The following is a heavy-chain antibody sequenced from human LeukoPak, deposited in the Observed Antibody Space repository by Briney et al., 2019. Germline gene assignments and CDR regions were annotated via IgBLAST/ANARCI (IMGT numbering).Heavy chain of an antibody. CDR2: IYATGST. D-gene: IGHD1-26*01. CDR3: ARQGYTASYYFLDF. Sequence: SETLSLTCAVSGDFIRSYWWGWVRQPAGKGLEWIGRIYATGSTKFNPSLKSRLTMSMDTSTNQLPLKLSLKLTSVTAADTAVYFCARQGYTASYYFLDFWSQGTLVTVSP. V-gene: IGHV4-4*07. J-gene: IGHJ4*02. CDR1: GDFIRSYW.